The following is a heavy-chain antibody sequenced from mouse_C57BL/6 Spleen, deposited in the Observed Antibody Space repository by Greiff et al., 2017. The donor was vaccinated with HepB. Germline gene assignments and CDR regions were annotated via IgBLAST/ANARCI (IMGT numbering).Heavy chain of an antibody. CDR3: ARFTTVVATDY. J-gene: IGHJ2*01. CDR2: IYPGSGST. CDR1: GYTFTSYW. Sequence: QVQLKQPGAELVKPGASVKMSCKASGYTFTSYWITWVKQRPGQGLEWIGDIYPGSGSTNYNEKFKSKATLTVDTSSSTAYMQLSSLTSEDSAVYYCARFTTVVATDYWGQGTTLTVSS. V-gene: IGHV1-55*01. D-gene: IGHD1-1*01.